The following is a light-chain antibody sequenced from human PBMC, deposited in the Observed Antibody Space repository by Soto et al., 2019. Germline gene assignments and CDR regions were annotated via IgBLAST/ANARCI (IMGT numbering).Light chain of an antibody. Sequence: DIQMTQSPSSLSASVGDRVTITCRASQGIRHYLAWYQQKPGKVPKLLIYEASNLQSGVPSRFRGGGSGTDFALTITSLQAEDFATYYCQQLRMYPSTFGGGTKVDIK. CDR3: QQLRMYPST. CDR1: QGIRHY. V-gene: IGKV1-27*01. CDR2: EAS. J-gene: IGKJ4*01.